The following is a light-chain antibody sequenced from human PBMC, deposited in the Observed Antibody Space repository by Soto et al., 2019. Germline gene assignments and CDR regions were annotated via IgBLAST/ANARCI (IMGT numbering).Light chain of an antibody. J-gene: IGKJ4*01. CDR3: QQRSDWPLN. CDR2: DAS. V-gene: IGKV3-11*01. Sequence: EIVLTQSPATLSLSPGERATLSCRASQSVSSNLAWYQQKPGQAPRLLIFDASNRAAGIPPRFSGSGSGTDFTLTISSLEPEDFAIYYCQQRSDWPLNFGGGTKVEIK. CDR1: QSVSSN.